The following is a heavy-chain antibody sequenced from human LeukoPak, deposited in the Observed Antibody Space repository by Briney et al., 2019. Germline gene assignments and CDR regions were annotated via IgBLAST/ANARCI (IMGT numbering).Heavy chain of an antibody. CDR2: INPNSGGT. Sequence: ASVKVSCKASGYTFTGYYMHWVRQAPGQGLEWMGWINPNSGGTNYAQKFQGRVTMTRDTSISKAYMELSRLRSDDTAVYYCASYYHLNRGVITKGGFDPWGQGTLVTVSS. J-gene: IGHJ5*02. CDR3: ASYYHLNRGVITKGGFDP. CDR1: GYTFTGYY. V-gene: IGHV1-2*02. D-gene: IGHD3-10*01.